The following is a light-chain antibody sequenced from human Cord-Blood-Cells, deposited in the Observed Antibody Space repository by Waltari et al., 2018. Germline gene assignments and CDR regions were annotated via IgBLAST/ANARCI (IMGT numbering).Light chain of an antibody. V-gene: IGKV4-1*01. J-gene: IGKJ5*01. CDR3: QQYYSTPIT. Sequence: DIVMTQSPDSLAVSLGERATINCKSSQSVFYSSNNKNYLSWYQQKPGQPPKLLIYWASTRESGVPDRFSGSGSGTDFTLTISSLQAEDVAVYYCQQYYSTPITCGQGIRLEIK. CDR2: WAS. CDR1: QSVFYSSNNKNY.